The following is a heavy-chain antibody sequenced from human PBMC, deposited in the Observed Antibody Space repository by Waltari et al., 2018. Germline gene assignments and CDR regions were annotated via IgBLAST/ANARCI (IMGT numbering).Heavy chain of an antibody. J-gene: IGHJ4*02. Sequence: EVQLVETGGGLIQPGGSLRLSCAASGFTVSSNYMSWVRQAPGKGLEWVSVVYSGGSTYYADAVKGRFTISRDNSKNTLYLQMNSLRAEDTAVYYCARDREAAGLDYWGQGTLVTVSS. V-gene: IGHV3-53*02. CDR3: ARDREAAGLDY. CDR1: GFTVSSNY. D-gene: IGHD6-13*01. CDR2: VYSGGST.